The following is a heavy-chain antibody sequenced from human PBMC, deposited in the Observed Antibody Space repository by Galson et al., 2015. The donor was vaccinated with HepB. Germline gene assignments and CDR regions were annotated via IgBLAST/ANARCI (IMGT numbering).Heavy chain of an antibody. Sequence: APGKGLXXXGRXXSKXXXGTTDYAAPVKGRFTISRDDSKNTLYLQMNSLKTEDTAVYYCTTDLVMRFLEWSPWGQGTXXTVSS. J-gene: IGHJ3*01. CDR3: TTDLVMRFLEWSP. D-gene: IGHD3-3*01. V-gene: IGHV3-15*07. CDR2: XXSKXXXGTT.